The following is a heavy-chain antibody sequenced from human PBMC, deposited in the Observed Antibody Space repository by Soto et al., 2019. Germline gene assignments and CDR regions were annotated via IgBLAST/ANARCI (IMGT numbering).Heavy chain of an antibody. CDR3: LLIRDNYSSDIECVMEF. V-gene: IGHV2-70*11. J-gene: IGHJ6*03. Sequence: KCTFSGLSLKKKKKSVSRIRQPPGKAMEWLARIDWDDDKYYSTSLKTRLTISKDTSKNQVVLTMTNMDPVDTATYYCLLIRDNYSSDIECVMEFRGNGTSVTAP. CDR1: GLSLKKKKKS. CDR2: IDWDDDK. D-gene: IGHD3-10*01.